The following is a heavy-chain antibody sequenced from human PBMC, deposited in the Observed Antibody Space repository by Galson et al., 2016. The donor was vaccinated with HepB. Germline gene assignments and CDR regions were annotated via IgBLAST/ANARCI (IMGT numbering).Heavy chain of an antibody. CDR3: ARRGLVGAPRTYYYPMDV. Sequence: QSGAEVKKPGESLRISCRGSGYTFTSYWISWVRQMPGKGLEWMGRIDPGDSYITYSPSFQGRVTISADRSISTAYLQWSSLKASDTAVYFCARRGLVGAPRTYYYPMDVWGQGTTVTVS. V-gene: IGHV5-10-1*01. D-gene: IGHD1-26*01. CDR1: GYTFTSYW. J-gene: IGHJ6*02. CDR2: IDPGDSYI.